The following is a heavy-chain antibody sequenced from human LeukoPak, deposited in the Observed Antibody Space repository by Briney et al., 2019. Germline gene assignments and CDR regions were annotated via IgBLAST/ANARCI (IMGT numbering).Heavy chain of an antibody. CDR1: GFTFSSYS. CDR3: AKDRSVTIFGVVIIQ. CDR2: ISGSGGST. V-gene: IGHV3-23*01. Sequence: PGGSLRLSCAASGFTFSSYSMNWVRQAPGKGLEWVSAISGSGGSTYYADSVKGRFTISRDNSKNTLYLQMNSLRAEDTAVYYCAKDRSVTIFGVVIIQWGQGTLVTVSS. J-gene: IGHJ4*02. D-gene: IGHD3-3*01.